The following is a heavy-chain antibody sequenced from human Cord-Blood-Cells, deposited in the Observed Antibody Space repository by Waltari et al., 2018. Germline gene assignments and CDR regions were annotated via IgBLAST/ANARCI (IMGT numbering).Heavy chain of an antibody. V-gene: IGHV1-18*04. CDR2: ISAYNGNT. J-gene: IGHJ3*02. Sequence: QVQLVQSGAEVKKPGASVKVPCKASGYTFTSYGISWVRQAPGQGREWMGWISAYNGNTNYAQKLQGRVTMTTATSTSTAYMELRSLRSDDTAVYYCARDKVVVWNRGAFDIWGQGTMVTVSS. D-gene: IGHD2-2*01. CDR3: ARDKVVVWNRGAFDI. CDR1: GYTFTSYG.